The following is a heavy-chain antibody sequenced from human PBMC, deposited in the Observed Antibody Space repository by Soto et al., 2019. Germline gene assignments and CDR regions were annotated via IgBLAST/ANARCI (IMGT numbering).Heavy chain of an antibody. CDR1: GYTFTSYG. J-gene: IGHJ6*02. D-gene: IGHD4-4*01. CDR2: ISAYNGNT. Sequence: SVKVSCKASGYTFTSYGISWVRQAPVQGLEWMGWISAYNGNTNYAQKVQGRVTMTTDTSTSTAYMELRSLSSDDTAVYYSARDYSQLGLTSYYYYGMDVWGQGTTVTVSS. V-gene: IGHV1-18*01. CDR3: ARDYSQLGLTSYYYYGMDV.